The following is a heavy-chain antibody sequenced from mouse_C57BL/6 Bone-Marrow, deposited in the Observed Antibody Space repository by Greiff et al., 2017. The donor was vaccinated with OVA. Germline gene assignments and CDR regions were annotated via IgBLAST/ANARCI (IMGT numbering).Heavy chain of an antibody. D-gene: IGHD2-2*01. J-gene: IGHJ4*01. CDR2: ISNGGGST. Sequence: EVMLVESGGGLVQPGGSLKLSCAASGFTFSDYYMYWVRQTPEKRLEWVAYISNGGGSTYYPDTVKGRFTISRDNAKNTLYLQMSRLKSEDTAMYYCARLKWLGAMDYWGQGTSVTVSS. CDR3: ARLKWLGAMDY. CDR1: GFTFSDYY. V-gene: IGHV5-12*01.